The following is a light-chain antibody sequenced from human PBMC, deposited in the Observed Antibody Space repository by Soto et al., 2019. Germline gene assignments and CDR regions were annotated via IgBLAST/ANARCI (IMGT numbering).Light chain of an antibody. Sequence: QSVLTQPPSVSGTPGQRVIISCSGSSSNIGSNTANWYQQLPGMAPRLLIHGNDQRPSGVPDRFSGSKSGTSASLAISGLQSDDEADYSCAAWDDSLIGYYVFGTGTKV. CDR1: SSNIGSNT. CDR2: GND. J-gene: IGLJ1*01. V-gene: IGLV1-44*01. CDR3: AAWDDSLIGYYV.